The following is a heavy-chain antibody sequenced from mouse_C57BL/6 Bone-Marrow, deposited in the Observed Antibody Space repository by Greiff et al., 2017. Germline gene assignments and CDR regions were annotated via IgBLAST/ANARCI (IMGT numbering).Heavy chain of an antibody. Sequence: EVQLQQSGPELVKPWASVKMSCKASGYTFTDYNMHWVKQSHGKSLEWIGYINPNNGGTSSNQKFKGKATLTVNKSSSTAYMELRSLTSEDSAVYYCARWGYDYDPYWYFDVWGTGTTVTVSS. CDR2: INPNNGGT. CDR1: GYTFTDYN. J-gene: IGHJ1*03. D-gene: IGHD2-4*01. V-gene: IGHV1-22*01. CDR3: ARWGYDYDPYWYFDV.